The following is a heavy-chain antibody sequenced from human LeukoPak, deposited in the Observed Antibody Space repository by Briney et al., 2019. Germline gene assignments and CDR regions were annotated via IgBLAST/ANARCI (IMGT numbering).Heavy chain of an antibody. V-gene: IGHV3-7*01. J-gene: IGHJ5*02. CDR3: AKDRYSYGPNWFDP. CDR1: GFTFSRYW. D-gene: IGHD5-18*01. CDR2: MNQDGSEI. Sequence: GGSLRLSCAASGFTFSRYWMSWVRQAPGKGLEWVANMNQDGSEIYHVASVKDRFTISRDNAKNSLYLQMNSLRAEDTAVYYCAKDRYSYGPNWFDPWGQGTLVTVSS.